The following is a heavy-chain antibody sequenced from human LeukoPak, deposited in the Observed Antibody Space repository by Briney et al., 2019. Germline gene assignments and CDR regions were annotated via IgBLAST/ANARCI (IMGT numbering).Heavy chain of an antibody. D-gene: IGHD7-27*01. J-gene: IGHJ5*02. CDR1: GFTFSSYW. CDR2: INHSGST. V-gene: IGHV4-34*01. CDR3: ARPGERNVNWFDP. Sequence: PGGSLRLSCAASGFTFSSYWMSWVRQPPGKGLEWIGEINHSGSTNYNPSLKSRVTISVDTSKNQFSLKLSSVTAADTAVYYCARPGERNVNWFDPWGQGTLVTVSS.